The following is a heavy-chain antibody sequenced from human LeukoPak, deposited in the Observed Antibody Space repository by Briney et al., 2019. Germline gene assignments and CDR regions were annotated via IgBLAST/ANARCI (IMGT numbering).Heavy chain of an antibody. Sequence: PGGSLRLSCGTSGFPFSSYWMLWVRQAPGKGLEWVSRISGDGSTTTYAASVKGRFTISRDNTDNILYLEMNNLRVEDTAIYYCARSQFEYWGQGILVTVSS. CDR3: ARSQFEY. CDR2: ISGDGSTT. CDR1: GFPFSSYW. J-gene: IGHJ4*02. V-gene: IGHV3-74*01.